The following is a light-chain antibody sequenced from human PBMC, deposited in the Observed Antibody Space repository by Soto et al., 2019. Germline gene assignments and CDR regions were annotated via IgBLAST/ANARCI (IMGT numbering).Light chain of an antibody. Sequence: EIVLPQPPGTLSLSPGERATLSCTASQSVSNNYLAWYQQKPGQAPRLLIYDASNRATGIPARFSGSGSGTDFTLTISSLEPEDFAVYYCQQRSNWPITFGQGTRLE. V-gene: IGKV3-11*01. CDR2: DAS. CDR3: QQRSNWPIT. J-gene: IGKJ5*01. CDR1: QSVSNNY.